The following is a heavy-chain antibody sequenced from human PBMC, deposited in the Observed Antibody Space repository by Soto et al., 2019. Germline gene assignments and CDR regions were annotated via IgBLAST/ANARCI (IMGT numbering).Heavy chain of an antibody. Sequence: GASVKVSCKASGYTFTGYYMHWVRQAPGQGLEWMGWINPNSGGTNYAQKFQGWVTMTRDTSISTAYMELSRLRSDDTAVYYCARGGNIVVVPAAMSDFDYWGQGTLVTVS. CDR1: GYTFTGYY. J-gene: IGHJ4*02. V-gene: IGHV1-2*04. CDR3: ARGGNIVVVPAAMSDFDY. D-gene: IGHD2-2*01. CDR2: INPNSGGT.